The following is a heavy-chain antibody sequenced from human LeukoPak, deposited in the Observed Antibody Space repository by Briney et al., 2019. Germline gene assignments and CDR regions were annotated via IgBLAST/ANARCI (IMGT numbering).Heavy chain of an antibody. V-gene: IGHV3-23*01. D-gene: IGHD2/OR15-2a*01. CDR2: INAYGGNT. CDR3: ARILSGFGSDY. J-gene: IGHJ4*02. CDR1: GFTFNTYA. Sequence: GGSLRLSCAASGFTFNTYAMTWVRQAPGKGLEWVSSINAYGGNTYYADSVKGRFTISRDNSKNTLYLQMHSLRVEDTAVYYCARILSGFGSDYWGQGTLATVSS.